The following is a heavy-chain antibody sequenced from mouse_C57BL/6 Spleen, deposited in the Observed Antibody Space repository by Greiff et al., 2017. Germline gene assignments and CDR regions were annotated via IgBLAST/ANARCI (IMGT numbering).Heavy chain of an antibody. D-gene: IGHD1-1*01. CDR3: ARSTDYGSSYWYFDV. Sequence: QVQLQQPGAELVKPGASVKLSCKASGYTFTSYWMHWVKQRPGQGLEWIGMIHPNSGSTNYNAKFKSKATLTVDKSSSTAYMQLSSLTSEDSAVYYCARSTDYGSSYWYFDVWGTGTTVTVSS. CDR2: IHPNSGST. J-gene: IGHJ1*03. CDR1: GYTFTSYW. V-gene: IGHV1-64*01.